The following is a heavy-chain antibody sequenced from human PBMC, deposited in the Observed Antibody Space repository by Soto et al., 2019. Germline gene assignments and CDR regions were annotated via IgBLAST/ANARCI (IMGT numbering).Heavy chain of an antibody. CDR1: GGSISSYY. V-gene: IGHV4-59*01. CDR3: ARAGLGYCSGGSCYSSPDAFDI. CDR2: IYYSGST. Sequence: SETLSLTCTVSGGSISSYYWSWIRQPPGKGLEWIGYIYYSGSTNYNPSLKSRVTISVDTSKNQFSLKLSSVTAADTAVYYCARAGLGYCSGGSCYSSPDAFDIWGQGTMVTVSS. D-gene: IGHD2-15*01. J-gene: IGHJ3*02.